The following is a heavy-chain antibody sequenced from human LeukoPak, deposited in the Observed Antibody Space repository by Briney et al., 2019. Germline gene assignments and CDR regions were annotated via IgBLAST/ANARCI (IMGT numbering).Heavy chain of an antibody. J-gene: IGHJ6*02. D-gene: IGHD4-17*01. V-gene: IGHV3-9*01. CDR1: GFTFDDYA. CDR3: AKAIRHHYYYGMDV. Sequence: TGGSLRLSRAASGFTFDDYAVHWVRQAPGKGLEWVSGISWNSGSIGYADSVKGRFTISRDNAKNSLYLQMNSLRAEDTALYYCAKAIRHHYYYGMDVWGQGTTVTVSS. CDR2: ISWNSGSI.